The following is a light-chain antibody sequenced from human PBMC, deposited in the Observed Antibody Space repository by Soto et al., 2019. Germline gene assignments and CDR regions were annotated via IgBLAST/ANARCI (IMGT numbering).Light chain of an antibody. CDR2: VAS. V-gene: IGKV1-27*01. Sequence: DIQMTQSPSSLSASVGDRVTITCRASQGISNYLAWYQQQPGKVPKLLIYVASTLQSGVPSRFSGSGSGTDFTLTISSLKREDVATYYCQKYNSAPWTFGQGTKVEIK. CDR3: QKYNSAPWT. CDR1: QGISNY. J-gene: IGKJ1*01.